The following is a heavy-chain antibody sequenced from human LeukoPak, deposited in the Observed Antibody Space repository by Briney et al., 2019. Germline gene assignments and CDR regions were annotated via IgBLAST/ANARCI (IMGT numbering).Heavy chain of an antibody. D-gene: IGHD3-10*01. V-gene: IGHV1-69*05. Sequence: SVKVSCKASGGTFSSYAISWVRQAPGQGLEWMGRIIPIFGTANYAQKFQGRVTITTDESTSTAYMELRSLRSDDTAVYYCARDLFNPSSTGFDYWGQGTLVTVSS. J-gene: IGHJ4*02. CDR2: IIPIFGTA. CDR1: GGTFSSYA. CDR3: ARDLFNPSSTGFDY.